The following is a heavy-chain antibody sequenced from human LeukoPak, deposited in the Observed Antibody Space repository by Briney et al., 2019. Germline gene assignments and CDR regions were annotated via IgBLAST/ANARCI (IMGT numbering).Heavy chain of an antibody. V-gene: IGHV3-74*01. CDR1: GFTFSSYW. CDR3: ARGDWYD. J-gene: IGHJ4*02. D-gene: IGHD6-13*01. CDR2: INTDGSST. Sequence: GGPLRLSCAASGFTFSSYWMHWVRQVPGKGLVWVSGINTDGSSTSYADSVKGRFTISRDNAKNTLYLQMNSLRAEDTAVYYCARGDWYDWGQGTLVTVSS.